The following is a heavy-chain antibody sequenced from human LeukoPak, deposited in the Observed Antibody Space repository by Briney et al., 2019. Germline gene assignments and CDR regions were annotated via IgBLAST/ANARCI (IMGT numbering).Heavy chain of an antibody. CDR1: GYIFISSG. CDR2: INSNTGNP. Sequence: GASVKVSCKASGYIFISSGMSWVRQAPGQGLEWMGWINSNTGNPTYAQGFTGRFVFSWDTSVSTAYLQISSLKAEDTAVYYCARAGGIAAAGKGVDYWGQGTLVTVSS. V-gene: IGHV7-4-1*02. D-gene: IGHD6-13*01. J-gene: IGHJ4*02. CDR3: ARAGGIAAAGKGVDY.